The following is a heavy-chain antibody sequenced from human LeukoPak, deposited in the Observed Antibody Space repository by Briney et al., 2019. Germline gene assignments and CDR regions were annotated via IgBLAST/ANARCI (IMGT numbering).Heavy chain of an antibody. J-gene: IGHJ4*02. V-gene: IGHV4-38-2*02. CDR1: GYSISSGYY. D-gene: IGHD2-15*01. Sequence: SETLSLTCTVSGYSISSGYYWGWIRQPPGKGLEWIGSIYHSGSTYYNPSLKSRVTISLDTSKNQLSLKLSSVAAADTAVYYCARVYCTSGSCYLGYFDYWGLGSLVTVSS. CDR2: IYHSGST. CDR3: ARVYCTSGSCYLGYFDY.